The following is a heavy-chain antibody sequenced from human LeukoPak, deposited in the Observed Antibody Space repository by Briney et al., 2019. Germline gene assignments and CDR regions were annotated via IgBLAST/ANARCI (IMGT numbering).Heavy chain of an antibody. CDR3: ARGYCSSTSCYTTESYYYYYMDV. CDR2: IIPIFGTA. V-gene: IGHV1-69*05. J-gene: IGHJ6*03. D-gene: IGHD2-2*02. CDR1: GGTFSSYA. Sequence: SVKVSCKASGGTFSSYAISWVRQAPGQGLEWMGGIIPIFGTANYAQKFQGRVTITTDESTSTAYMELNSLRSEDRAVYYCARGYCSSTSCYTTESYYYYYMDVWGKGTTVTVSS.